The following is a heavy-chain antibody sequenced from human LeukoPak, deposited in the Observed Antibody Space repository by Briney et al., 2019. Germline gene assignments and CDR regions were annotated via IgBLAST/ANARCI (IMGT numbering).Heavy chain of an antibody. D-gene: IGHD5-24*01. V-gene: IGHV5-51*01. J-gene: IGHJ3*02. Sequence: PGESLKISCKGSGYSFTSYWIGWVRQMPGKGLEWMGIIYPGDSDTRFSPSFQGQVTISADKSISTAYLQWSSLKASDTAMYYCARPRWNGYNLDAFDIWGQGTMVTVSS. CDR3: ARPRWNGYNLDAFDI. CDR2: IYPGDSDT. CDR1: GYSFTSYW.